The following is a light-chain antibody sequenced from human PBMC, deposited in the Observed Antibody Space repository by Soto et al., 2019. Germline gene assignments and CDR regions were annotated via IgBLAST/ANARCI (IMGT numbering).Light chain of an antibody. Sequence: QSALTQPASVSGSPGQSITISCTGTSSDVGGYNSVSWYQQHPGKAPKLMIYDVSNRPSGVCNRFSGSKSVNTASLTISGLQAEDEADYYCSSYTSSSTVVFGGGTKLTVL. V-gene: IGLV2-14*01. CDR2: DVS. CDR1: SSDVGGYNS. CDR3: SSYTSSSTVV. J-gene: IGLJ2*01.